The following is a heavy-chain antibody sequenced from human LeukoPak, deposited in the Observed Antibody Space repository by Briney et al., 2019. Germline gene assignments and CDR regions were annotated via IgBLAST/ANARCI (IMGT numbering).Heavy chain of an antibody. J-gene: IGHJ6*02. CDR2: ISTSGDFT. D-gene: IGHD6-13*01. Sequence: GGSLRLSCATSGFTFSSYAMNWVRQAPGKGLECVSFISTSGDFTYYAASVKGRFTISRDNSKNTLYLQMNSLRAEDTAVYYCARDGSSSWFYYYYYGMDVWGQGTTVTVSS. CDR1: GFTFSSYA. CDR3: ARDGSSSWFYYYYYGMDV. V-gene: IGHV3-23*01.